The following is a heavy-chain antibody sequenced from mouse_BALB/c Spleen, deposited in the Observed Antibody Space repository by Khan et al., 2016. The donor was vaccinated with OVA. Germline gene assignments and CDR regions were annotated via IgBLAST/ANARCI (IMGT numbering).Heavy chain of an antibody. CDR2: INTHSGVP. D-gene: IGHD2-12*01. J-gene: IGHJ4*01. Sequence: QIQLVQSGPELKRPEETVRISCKASGYTFTNAGMQWVQKMPGKGLKWIGWINTHSGVPKYAEAFKGRFAFSLDTSATTAYLQITNLKNEDTATYFCARGGAAYYKNDGGAMDYWGQGTSVTVSS. CDR1: GYTFTNAG. CDR3: ARGGAAYYKNDGGAMDY. V-gene: IGHV9-4*02.